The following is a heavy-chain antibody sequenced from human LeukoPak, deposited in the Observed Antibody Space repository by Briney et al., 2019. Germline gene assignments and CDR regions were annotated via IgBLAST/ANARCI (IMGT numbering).Heavy chain of an antibody. CDR2: IWYDASGQ. D-gene: IGHD3-22*01. Sequence: GGSLRLSCAASGFSFSTYGMHWVRQAPGKGLEWVAMIWYDASGQHYADSVKGRFTISRDTSKNTLYLQMNSLRAEDTAVYFCARDSLYDDNGYYHYFDYWGQGTLVTVSS. V-gene: IGHV3-33*01. J-gene: IGHJ4*02. CDR1: GFSFSTYG. CDR3: ARDSLYDDNGYYHYFDY.